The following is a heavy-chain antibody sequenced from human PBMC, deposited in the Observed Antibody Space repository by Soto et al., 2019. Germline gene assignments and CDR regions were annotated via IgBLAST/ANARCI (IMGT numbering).Heavy chain of an antibody. CDR2: IYRSGST. CDR3: ARTLDYGHMDV. J-gene: IGHJ6*03. V-gene: IGHV4-4*09. D-gene: IGHD3-16*01. CDR1: GDSVRNQY. Sequence: SETLSLTCTVSGDSVRNQYWSWIRRPPGRGLEWIGYIYRSGSTKYNPSLKSRLTISVDTSKNQFSLKLSSVTAADTAVYYCARTLDYGHMDVWGKGTTVTFSS.